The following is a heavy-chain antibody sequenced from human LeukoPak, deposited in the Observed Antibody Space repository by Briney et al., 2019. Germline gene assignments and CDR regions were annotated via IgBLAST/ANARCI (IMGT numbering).Heavy chain of an antibody. J-gene: IGHJ6*03. D-gene: IGHD3-3*01. Sequence: SETLSLTCTVSGGSISSYYWSWIRQPAGKGLEWTGRIYTSGSTNYNPSLKSRVTMSVDTSKNQFSLKLSSVTAADTAVYYCARSRGNYDFWSGHYFYYYYMDVWGKGTTVTVSS. CDR3: ARSRGNYDFWSGHYFYYYYMDV. CDR1: GGSISSYY. V-gene: IGHV4-4*07. CDR2: IYTSGST.